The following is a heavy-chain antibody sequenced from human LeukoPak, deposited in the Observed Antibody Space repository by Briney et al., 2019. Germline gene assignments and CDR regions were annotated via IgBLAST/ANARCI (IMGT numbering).Heavy chain of an antibody. CDR1: GGSFSGYY. V-gene: IGHV4-34*01. CDR2: INHSGST. CDR3: ARHSLLGGSYYYYMDV. D-gene: IGHD3-10*01. J-gene: IGHJ6*03. Sequence: PSETLSLTCAVYGGSFSGYYWNWIRQPPGKGLEWIGEINHSGSTNYNPSLKSRVTISVDTSKNQFSLKLSSVTAADTAVYYCARHSLLGGSYYYYMDVWGKGTTVTISS.